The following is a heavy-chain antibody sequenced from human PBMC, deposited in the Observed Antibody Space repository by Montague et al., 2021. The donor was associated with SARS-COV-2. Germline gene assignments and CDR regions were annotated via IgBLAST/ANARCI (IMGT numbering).Heavy chain of an antibody. J-gene: IGHJ6*02. D-gene: IGHD6-13*01. Sequence: TLSLTCTVSGGSISSGSYYWSWIRQPAGKGLEWIGRIYTSGGTNYNPSLKSRVTISVDTSKNQFSLKLSSVTAADTAVYYCARRPPTWYTNYYYYYGMDVWGQGTTVTVSS. CDR2: IYTSGGT. CDR3: ARRPPTWYTNYYYYYGMDV. CDR1: GGSISSGSYY. V-gene: IGHV4-61*02.